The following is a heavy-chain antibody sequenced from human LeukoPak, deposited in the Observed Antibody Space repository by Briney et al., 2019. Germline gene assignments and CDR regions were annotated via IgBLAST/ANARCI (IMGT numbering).Heavy chain of an antibody. V-gene: IGHV4-4*07. J-gene: IGHJ4*02. CDR3: ARIQRVTTNRRYFDY. CDR1: GGSISSYY. D-gene: IGHD4-17*01. CDR2: ISSSGST. Sequence: SETLSLTCTVSGGSISSYYWSWIRQPAGKRLEWIGRISSSGSTNYNPSLKSRVTMSVDSSKNQFSLKLSSVTAADTAVYYCARIQRVTTNRRYFDYWGQGTLVTVSS.